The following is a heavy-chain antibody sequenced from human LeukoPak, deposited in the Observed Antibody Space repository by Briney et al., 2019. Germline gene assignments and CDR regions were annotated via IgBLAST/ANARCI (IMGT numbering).Heavy chain of an antibody. CDR1: GGSISSYY. Sequence: SETLSLTCTVSGGSISSYYRSCIRQPPGKGLEWIGYIYYSGSTNYNPSHKSRVTISVDTSKNQFSLKLSSVTAADTAVYYCARGAGTRILTGYYYWGQGTLVTVSS. J-gene: IGHJ4*02. V-gene: IGHV4-59*01. CDR2: IYYSGST. CDR3: ARGAGTRILTGYYY. D-gene: IGHD3-9*01.